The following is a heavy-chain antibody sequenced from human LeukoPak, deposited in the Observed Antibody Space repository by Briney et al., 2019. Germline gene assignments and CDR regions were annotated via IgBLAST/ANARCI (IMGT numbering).Heavy chain of an antibody. D-gene: IGHD6-13*01. CDR2: INPSGGST. CDR1: GYTLTSYY. Sequence: PVASVKVSCKASGYTLTSYYMHWVRQAPGEGLEWMGIINPSGGSTSYAQKFQGRVTMTRDTSTSTVYMELSSLRSEDTAVYYCAREPQGQQLDYWGQGTLVTVSS. CDR3: AREPQGQQLDY. V-gene: IGHV1-46*01. J-gene: IGHJ4*02.